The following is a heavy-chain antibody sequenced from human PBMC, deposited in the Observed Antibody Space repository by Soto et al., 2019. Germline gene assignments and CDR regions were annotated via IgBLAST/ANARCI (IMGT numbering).Heavy chain of an antibody. D-gene: IGHD2-21*02. CDR2: IYYSGST. Sequence: SETLSLTCTVSGGSISSGDYYWSWIRQPPGKGLEWIGYIYYSGSTYYNPSLKSRVTISVDTSKNQFSLKLSSVTAADTAVYYCARGPPDCGGDCYSRGGGNWFDPWGQGTLVTVSS. V-gene: IGHV4-30-4*01. J-gene: IGHJ5*02. CDR1: GGSISSGDYY. CDR3: ARGPPDCGGDCYSRGGGNWFDP.